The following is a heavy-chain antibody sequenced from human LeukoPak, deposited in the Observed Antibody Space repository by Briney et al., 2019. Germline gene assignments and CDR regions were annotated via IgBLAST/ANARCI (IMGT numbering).Heavy chain of an antibody. CDR1: GFTFDGSA. CDR3: ARDRSGWYGNWFDP. V-gene: IGHV3-20*04. Sequence: GGSLRLSCAASGFTFDGSALSWVRQVPGKGLEWVSGINWNGGRTGYADSVKGRFTISRDNAKKSLYLQMNSLRAEDTAVYYCARDRSGWYGNWFDPWGQGTLVTVSS. D-gene: IGHD6-19*01. CDR2: INWNGGRT. J-gene: IGHJ5*02.